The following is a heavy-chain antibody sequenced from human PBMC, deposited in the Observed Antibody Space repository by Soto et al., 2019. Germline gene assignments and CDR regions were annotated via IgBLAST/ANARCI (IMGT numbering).Heavy chain of an antibody. D-gene: IGHD3-16*01. CDR1: GGTFSTSA. CDR3: ARDKGRQQLGGNYYFILHV. CDR2: IMPVFAAQ. V-gene: IGHV1-69*12. J-gene: IGHJ6*03. Sequence: QVQLMQSGAEVKQPGSSVKVSCKASGGTFSTSAISWVRQAHGEGLEWAGGIMPVFAAQDYAQKFQGRVPTSAEASTTTAELDLTSLTTDDTAVYYCARDKGRQQLGGNYYFILHVGGQGPAITFS.